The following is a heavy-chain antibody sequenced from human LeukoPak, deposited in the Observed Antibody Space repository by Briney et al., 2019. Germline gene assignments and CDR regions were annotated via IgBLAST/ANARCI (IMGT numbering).Heavy chain of an antibody. CDR1: GFTFDDYA. CDR2: ISWNSGSI. CDR3: AKGYCSGGSCRLGGRFFDY. Sequence: GRSLRLSCAASGFTFDDYAMHWVRQAPGKGLEWVSGISWNSGSIGYADSVKGRFTISRDNAKNSLYLQMNSLRAEDTALYYCAKGYCSGGSCRLGGRFFDYWGQGTLVTVSS. D-gene: IGHD2-15*01. J-gene: IGHJ4*02. V-gene: IGHV3-9*01.